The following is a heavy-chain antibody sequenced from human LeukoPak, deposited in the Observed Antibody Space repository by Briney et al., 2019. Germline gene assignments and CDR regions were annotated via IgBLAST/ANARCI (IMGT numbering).Heavy chain of an antibody. CDR1: GFTFSSYS. CDR2: ISSSSTYI. J-gene: IGHJ4*02. CDR3: ARTYYYDSSGHPDY. V-gene: IGHV3-21*01. Sequence: PGGSLGLSCAASGFTFSSYSMNWVRQAPGKGLEWVSSISSSSTYIYYADSMKGRFTISRDNAKNSVYLQMNSLRAEDTAVYYCARTYYYDSSGHPDYWGQGTLVTVSS. D-gene: IGHD3-22*01.